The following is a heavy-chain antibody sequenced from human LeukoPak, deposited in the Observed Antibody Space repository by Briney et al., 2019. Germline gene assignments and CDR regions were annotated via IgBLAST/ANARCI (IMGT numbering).Heavy chain of an antibody. J-gene: IGHJ4*02. Sequence: GRSLRLSCAASGFTFDNYAMHWVRQVPGKGLEWVSGISWNSGNIGYADSVKGRFTISRDNAKNSLYLQMNSLRAEDTALYYCAKGGSTIMGRFDYWGLGTLVTVSS. CDR2: ISWNSGNI. CDR3: AKGGSTIMGRFDY. D-gene: IGHD5/OR15-5a*01. V-gene: IGHV3-9*01. CDR1: GFTFDNYA.